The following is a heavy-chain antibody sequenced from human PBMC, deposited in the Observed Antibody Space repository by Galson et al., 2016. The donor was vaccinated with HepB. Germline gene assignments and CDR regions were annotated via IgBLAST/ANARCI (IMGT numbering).Heavy chain of an antibody. Sequence: SLRLSCAASGFTFSSYAMHWVRQAPGKGLEWVAVISYDGSNKYYADSVKGRFTISRDSSKNTLYLQMNSLRAEDTAVYYCARDSSGWYGIFDYWGQGTLVTVSS. CDR1: GFTFSSYA. CDR2: ISYDGSNK. D-gene: IGHD6-19*01. J-gene: IGHJ4*02. V-gene: IGHV3-30*04. CDR3: ARDSSGWYGIFDY.